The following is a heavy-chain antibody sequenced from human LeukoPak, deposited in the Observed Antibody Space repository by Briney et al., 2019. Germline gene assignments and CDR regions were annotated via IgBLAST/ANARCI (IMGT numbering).Heavy chain of an antibody. CDR1: SGSITSGGYY. CDR3: VRGGDTGNWGYYFDF. V-gene: IGHV4-61*02. CDR2: VHPSGST. J-gene: IGHJ4*02. Sequence: PSETLSLTCTVSSGSITSGGYYWSWIRQSAEKGLEWIGRVHPSGSTNHNPSLKSRVAISVDTSKNQFSLKLSSVTAADTAVYYCVRGGDTGNWGYYFDFWGQGTLVTVSS. D-gene: IGHD7-27*01.